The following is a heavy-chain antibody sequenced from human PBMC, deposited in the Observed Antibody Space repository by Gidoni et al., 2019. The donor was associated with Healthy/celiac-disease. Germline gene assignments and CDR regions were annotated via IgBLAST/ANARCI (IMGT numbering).Heavy chain of an antibody. CDR1: GFTFSRYA. V-gene: IGHV3-30-3*01. CDR3: AREYESRGSSGWASFFDY. J-gene: IGHJ4*02. CDR2: ISYDGSNQ. D-gene: IGHD6-19*01. Sequence: QVQLVESGGGVVQPGRSLRLSCAASGFTFSRYAMHWVRQAPGKGLEWVAVISYDGSNQSYADSVKGRFTISRDNSKNTLYLQMNSLRAEDTAVYYCAREYESRGSSGWASFFDYWGQGTLVTVSS.